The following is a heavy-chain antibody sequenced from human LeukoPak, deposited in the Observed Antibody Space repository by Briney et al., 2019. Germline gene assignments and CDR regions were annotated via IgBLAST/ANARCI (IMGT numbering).Heavy chain of an antibody. J-gene: IGHJ4*02. Sequence: GASVTVSCKASGYTFTSYYMHWVRQAPGQGLEWMGIINPSGGSTSYAQKFQGRVTMTRDTSTSTVYMELSSLRSEDTAVYYCARDFFGDYYFDYWGQGTLVTVSS. V-gene: IGHV1-46*01. CDR2: INPSGGST. CDR3: ARDFFGDYYFDY. CDR1: GYTFTSYY. D-gene: IGHD3-10*01.